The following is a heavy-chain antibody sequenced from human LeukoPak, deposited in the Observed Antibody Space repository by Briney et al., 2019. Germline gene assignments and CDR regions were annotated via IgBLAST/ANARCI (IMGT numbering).Heavy chain of an antibody. J-gene: IGHJ4*02. V-gene: IGHV3-7*03. CDR1: GFTFTNYW. D-gene: IGHD2-15*01. Sequence: GGSLRLSCAASGFTFTNYWMSWVRQAPGKGLEWVANLKEDGSIKYYVDSVKGRFTVSRDNSKNTLYLQMNSLRAEDTAVYYCAKLGVVAADSTFDYWGQGTLVTVSS. CDR3: AKLGVVAADSTFDY. CDR2: LKEDGSIK.